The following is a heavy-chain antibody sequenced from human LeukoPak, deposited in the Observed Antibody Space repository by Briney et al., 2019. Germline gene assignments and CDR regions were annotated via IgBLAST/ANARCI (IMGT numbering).Heavy chain of an antibody. J-gene: IGHJ4*02. D-gene: IGHD6-13*01. Sequence: GASVKVSCKASGYTFTSYYMHWVRQAPGQGLEWMGIINPSGGSKSYAQKFQGRVTMTRDRSTSTVYMELSSLRFEDTAVYYCARLGAAAVDYWGQGTLVTVSS. V-gene: IGHV1-46*01. CDR2: INPSGGSK. CDR3: ARLGAAAVDY. CDR1: GYTFTSYY.